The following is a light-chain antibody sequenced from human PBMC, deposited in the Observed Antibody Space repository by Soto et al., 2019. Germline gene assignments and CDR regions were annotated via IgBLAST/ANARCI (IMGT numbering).Light chain of an antibody. J-gene: IGKJ4*01. CDR1: QGISSY. CDR3: QQLNSYPLT. Sequence: IQLTQSPSFLSASVLDRVTITFRASQGISSYLAWYQQKPGKAPKLLIYAASTLQSGVPSRFSGSGSGTEFTLTISSLQPEDFATYYCQQLNSYPLTFGGGTKVDI. CDR2: AAS. V-gene: IGKV1-9*01.